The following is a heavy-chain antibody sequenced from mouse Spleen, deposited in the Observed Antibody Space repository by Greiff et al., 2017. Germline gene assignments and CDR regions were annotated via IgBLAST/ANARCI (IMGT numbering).Heavy chain of an antibody. V-gene: IGHV3-5*01. D-gene: IGHD1-1*01. CDR3: AREFITTVVATDYFDY. CDR2: IYYSGTI. J-gene: IGHJ2*01. CDR1: GISITTGNYR. Sequence: VQLQQSGPGLVKPSQTVFLTCTVTGISITTGNYRWSWIRQFPGNKLEWIGYIYYSGTITYNPSLTSRTTITRDTPKNQFFLEMNSLTAEDTATYYCAREFITTVVATDYFDYWGQGTTLTVSS.